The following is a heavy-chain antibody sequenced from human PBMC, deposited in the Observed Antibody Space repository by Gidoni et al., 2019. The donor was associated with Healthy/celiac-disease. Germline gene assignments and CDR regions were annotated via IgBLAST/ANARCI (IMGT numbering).Heavy chain of an antibody. Sequence: ELHLVESGGGLVKPGGSLRLSGAASGFTFSHVWMCCVRQAPGKGLEWVERNKREADGGTTDYAAPVKGRFNISRDNSKNTLYLQMNSLKTEDTAVYYCGAGGYYDFWSGYFYYYGMDVWGQGTTVTVSS. CDR2: NKREADGGTT. J-gene: IGHJ6*02. CDR1: GFTFSHVW. V-gene: IGHV3-15*01. D-gene: IGHD3-3*01. CDR3: GAGGYYDFWSGYFYYYGMDV.